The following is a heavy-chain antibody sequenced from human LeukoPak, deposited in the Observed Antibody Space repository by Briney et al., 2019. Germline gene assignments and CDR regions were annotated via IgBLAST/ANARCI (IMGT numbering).Heavy chain of an antibody. J-gene: IGHJ5*01. CDR3: ARVGLRGSGTHHDWFDS. CDR2: MNPNNGNT. CDR1: GYTFTSYD. Sequence: ASVKVSCKASGYTFTSYDINWVRQATGQELEWMGWMNPNNGNTAYAQKFQGRVTVTRDTSINTAYMELSSLRSEDTAVYYCARVGLRGSGTHHDWFDSWGQGTLITVSS. V-gene: IGHV1-8*01. D-gene: IGHD3-10*01.